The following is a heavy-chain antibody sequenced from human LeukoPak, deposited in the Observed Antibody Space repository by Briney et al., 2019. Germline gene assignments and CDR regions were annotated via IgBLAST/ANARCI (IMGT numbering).Heavy chain of an antibody. D-gene: IGHD2-15*01. CDR1: GYTFTSYG. CDR2: ISAYNGNT. Sequence: ASVKVSCKASGYTFTSYGISWVRQAPGQGLEWMGXISAYNGNTNYAQKLQGRVTMTTDTSTSTVYMELRSLRSDDTAVYYCARSTPTAAGNFDYWGQGTLVTVSS. J-gene: IGHJ4*02. V-gene: IGHV1-18*01. CDR3: ARSTPTAAGNFDY.